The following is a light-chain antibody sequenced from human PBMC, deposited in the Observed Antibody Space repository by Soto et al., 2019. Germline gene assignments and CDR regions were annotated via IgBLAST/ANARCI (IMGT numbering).Light chain of an antibody. CDR3: QQYYKWYT. Sequence: EIVMTQSPATLSVSPGERATLSCRASQSVSGKLAWYQQKPGQAPRLLIYGASTRATGVPARFSGSGSGTEFTLTISSLQSEDFAVYYCQQYYKWYTFGQGTKLEIK. J-gene: IGKJ2*01. V-gene: IGKV3-15*01. CDR1: QSVSGK. CDR2: GAS.